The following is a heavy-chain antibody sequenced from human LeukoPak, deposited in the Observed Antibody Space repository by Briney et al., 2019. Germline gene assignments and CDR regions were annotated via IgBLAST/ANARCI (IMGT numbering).Heavy chain of an antibody. Sequence: GGSLRLSCAASGFTFDDYGMSWVRQAPGKGLEWVSGINWNGGSTAYADSVKGRFTISRDNAKNSLYLQMNSLRAEDTAVYYCAELGITMIGGVWGKGTTVTISS. CDR3: AELGITMIGGV. D-gene: IGHD3-10*02. V-gene: IGHV3-20*04. CDR2: INWNGGST. J-gene: IGHJ6*04. CDR1: GFTFDDYG.